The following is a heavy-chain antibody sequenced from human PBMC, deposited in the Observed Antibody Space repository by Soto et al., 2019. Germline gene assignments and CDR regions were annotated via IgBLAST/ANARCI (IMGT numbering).Heavy chain of an antibody. D-gene: IGHD6-19*01. J-gene: IGHJ4*02. Sequence: QVQLVESGGGVVQPGRSLRLSCAASGFTFSGYGMHGVRQAPGKGLEWVAVIWYDGSNENYADSVKGRFTISRDNSKNTLYLQMRSLRAEATAVYYCTRRYSDGWYSDYWGQGTLVTVSS. CDR3: TRRYSDGWYSDY. CDR2: IWYDGSNE. V-gene: IGHV3-33*01. CDR1: GFTFSGYG.